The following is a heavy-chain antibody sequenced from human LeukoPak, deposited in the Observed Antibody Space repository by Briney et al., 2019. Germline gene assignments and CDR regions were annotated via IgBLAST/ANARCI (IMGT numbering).Heavy chain of an antibody. J-gene: IGHJ4*02. V-gene: IGHV1-46*01. CDR1: GYTFSTYY. CDR2: IHPTDGST. CDR3: ARERRGYSGLLLY. D-gene: IGHD5-12*01. Sequence: ASVKVSCKTSGYTFSTYYMHWVRQAPGQGLEWLGIIHPTDGSTSYTQKIQGRVTMTRDTATGTVYLELSSLRSEDTAVYYCARERRGYSGLLLYWGQGTLVTVSS.